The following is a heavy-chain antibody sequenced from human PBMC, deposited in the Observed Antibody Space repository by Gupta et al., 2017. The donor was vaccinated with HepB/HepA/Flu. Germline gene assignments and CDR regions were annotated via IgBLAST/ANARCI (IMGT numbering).Heavy chain of an antibody. CDR2: ISSSSSYI. J-gene: IGHJ3*02. Sequence: EVQLVESGGGLVKPGGSLRLSCAASGFTLSSYRLNWVRPAPGQGLELVSSISSSSSYIYYADSVKGRFTISRDNAKNSLYLQMNSLRAEDTAVDYCASSYWGGDCYFGVTDAFDIWGQGTMVTVSS. D-gene: IGHD2-21*01. CDR1: GFTLSSYR. V-gene: IGHV3-21*01. CDR3: ASSYWGGDCYFGVTDAFDI.